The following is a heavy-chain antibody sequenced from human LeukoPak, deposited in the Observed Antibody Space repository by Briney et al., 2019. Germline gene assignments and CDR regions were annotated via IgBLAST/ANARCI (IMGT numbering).Heavy chain of an antibody. CDR1: GFTFSNYA. J-gene: IGHJ5*02. D-gene: IGHD6-19*01. CDR2: ISYDGNTK. V-gene: IGHV3-30*04. CDR3: ARHSSRWYDGGINWFDP. Sequence: LSGGSLRLSCAASGFTFSNYAMHWVRQAPDKALEWVAIISYDGNTKYYVDSVKGRFTISRDNSKNTLYLQMNSLRAEDTALYYCARHSSRWYDGGINWFDPWGQGTLVTVSS.